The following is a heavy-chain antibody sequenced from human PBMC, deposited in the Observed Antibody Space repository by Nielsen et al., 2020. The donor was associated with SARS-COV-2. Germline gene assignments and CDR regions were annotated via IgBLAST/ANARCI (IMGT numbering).Heavy chain of an antibody. D-gene: IGHD3-16*01. Sequence: GESLKISCAASGFTFSSYGMHWVRQAPGKGLEWVAVIWYDGSNKYYADSVKGRFTISRDDATNSVYLQMNSLRVEDTAIYYCARNKRSDHWGRGTLVTVSS. CDR3: ARNKRSDH. CDR1: GFTFSSYG. V-gene: IGHV3-33*01. J-gene: IGHJ4*02. CDR2: IWYDGSNK.